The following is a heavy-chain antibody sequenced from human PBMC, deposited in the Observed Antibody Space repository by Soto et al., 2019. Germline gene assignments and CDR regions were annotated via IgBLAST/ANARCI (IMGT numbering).Heavy chain of an antibody. J-gene: IGHJ4*02. CDR3: ATVYCSGGCCFGFGFDY. CDR1: GGTFSSYA. CDR2: IIPIFGTA. D-gene: IGHD2-15*01. Sequence: QVQLVQSGAEVKKPGSSVKVSCKASGGTFSSYAISWVRQAPGQGLEWMGGIIPIFGTANYAQKFQGRVTITADESTSTAYMELSSLRSEDTAVYYCATVYCSGGCCFGFGFDYWGQGTLVTVSS. V-gene: IGHV1-69*12.